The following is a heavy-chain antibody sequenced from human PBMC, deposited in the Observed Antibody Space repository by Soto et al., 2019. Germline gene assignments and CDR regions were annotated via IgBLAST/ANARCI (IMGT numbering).Heavy chain of an antibody. Sequence: ASVKVSCKASGYTFTSYGISWVRQAPGQGLEWMGWISAYNGNTNYAQKLQGRVTMTTDTSTSTAYMELRSLRSDDTAVYYCARDGLVPNYYYGMDVWGQGTTVTVSS. D-gene: IGHD6-19*01. CDR2: ISAYNGNT. V-gene: IGHV1-18*01. J-gene: IGHJ6*02. CDR1: GYTFTSYG. CDR3: ARDGLVPNYYYGMDV.